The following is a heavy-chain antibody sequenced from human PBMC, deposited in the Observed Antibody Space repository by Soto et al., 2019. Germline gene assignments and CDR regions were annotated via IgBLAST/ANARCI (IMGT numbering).Heavy chain of an antibody. V-gene: IGHV3-23*01. CDR2: ISGSGDST. J-gene: IGHJ6*02. D-gene: IGHD2-15*01. CDR3: AKAGGSAWDYGMDV. CDR1: GFTFSRHA. Sequence: EVQLLESGGGLVQPGGSLRLSCAASGFTFSRHAMSWVRQAPGKGLEWVSAISGSGDSTYHADFVKGRFTISRDNSKNPMYLQMNSLRAEDTALYYCAKAGGSAWDYGMDVWGQGTTVTVSS.